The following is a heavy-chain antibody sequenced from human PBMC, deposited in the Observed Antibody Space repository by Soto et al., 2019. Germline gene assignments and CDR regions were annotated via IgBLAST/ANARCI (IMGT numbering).Heavy chain of an antibody. CDR2: INYSGTST. V-gene: IGHV3-23*01. D-gene: IGHD3-3*01. Sequence: GGSLRLSCAASGLTFSSYAMTWVRQAPGKGLEWVSGINYSGTSTYYADSVKGRFTISRDNSKSTLYLQMNTLSAEDTAVFYCAKGPNSDFLSGSRFTGYFDNWGQGTLVTVSS. CDR3: AKGPNSDFLSGSRFTGYFDN. CDR1: GLTFSSYA. J-gene: IGHJ4*02.